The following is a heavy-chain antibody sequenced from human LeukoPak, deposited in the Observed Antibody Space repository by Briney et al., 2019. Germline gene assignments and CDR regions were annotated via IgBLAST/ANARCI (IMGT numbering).Heavy chain of an antibody. CDR1: GDSISSSNW. Sequence: SETLSLTCAVSGDSISSSNWWSWVRQPPGKGLEWIGEIYHSGNTNYNPSVKSRVTISVDKSKNQFSLKLSSVTAADTAVYYCARRPTYYYDSSGYPFDYWGQGTLVTVSS. J-gene: IGHJ4*02. V-gene: IGHV4-4*02. CDR3: ARRPTYYYDSSGYPFDY. CDR2: IYHSGNT. D-gene: IGHD3-22*01.